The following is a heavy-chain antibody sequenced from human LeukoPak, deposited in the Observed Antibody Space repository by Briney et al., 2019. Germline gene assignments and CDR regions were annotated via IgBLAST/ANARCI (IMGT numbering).Heavy chain of an antibody. V-gene: IGHV4-38-2*01. Sequence: GSLRLSCAASGFTFSTYAMSWVRQPPGKGLEWIGSIYYSGSTYYGPSLRSRVTISVDTSENQFSLKLNSVTAADTAVYYCARSGKGKWELRLLNAFDIWGPGTMVTVSS. J-gene: IGHJ3*02. D-gene: IGHD1-26*01. CDR1: GFTFSTYA. CDR2: IYYSGST. CDR3: ARSGKGKWELRLLNAFDI.